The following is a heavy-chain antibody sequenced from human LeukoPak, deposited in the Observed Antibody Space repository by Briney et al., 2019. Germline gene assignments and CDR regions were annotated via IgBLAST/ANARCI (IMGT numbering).Heavy chain of an antibody. V-gene: IGHV1-2*02. D-gene: IGHD3-22*01. J-gene: IGHJ3*02. Sequence: GASVKVSCKASGYTFTGYYMHWVRQAPGQGLEWMGWINPNSGGTNYAQKFQGRVTMTRDTSISTAYMELSRLRSDDTAVYYCARAGSTSPIVVVTKDAFDIWGQGTMVTVSS. CDR1: GYTFTGYY. CDR2: INPNSGGT. CDR3: ARAGSTSPIVVVTKDAFDI.